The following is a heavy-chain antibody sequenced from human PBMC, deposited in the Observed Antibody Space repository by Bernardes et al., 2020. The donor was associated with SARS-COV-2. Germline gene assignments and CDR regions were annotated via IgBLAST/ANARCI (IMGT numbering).Heavy chain of an antibody. CDR3: ARDLTTSTQRITRYSGYDFGLDY. Sequence: GGSLRLSCAASGFTFSRYEMNWVRQAPGKGLEWVSYISSSGTTIYYADSVKGRFTISRDNAKNSLYLQMNSLRAEDTAVYYCARDLTTSTQRITRYSGYDFGLDYWGQGTLVTVSS. D-gene: IGHD5-12*01. CDR2: ISSSGTTI. V-gene: IGHV3-48*03. CDR1: GFTFSRYE. J-gene: IGHJ4*02.